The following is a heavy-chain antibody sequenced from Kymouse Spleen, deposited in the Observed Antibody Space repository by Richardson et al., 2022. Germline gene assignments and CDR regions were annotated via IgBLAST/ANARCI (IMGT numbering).Heavy chain of an antibody. J-gene: IGHJ4*02. CDR2: ISYDGSNK. CDR3: AKEGYSSSSGGFDY. CDR1: GFTFSSYG. Sequence: QVQLVESGGGVVQPGRSLRLSCAASGFTFSSYGMHWVRQAPGKGLEWVAVISYDGSNKYYADSVKGRFTISRDNSKNTLYLQMNSLRAEDTAVYYCAKEGYSSSSGGFDYWGQGTLVTVSS. V-gene: IGHV3-30*18. D-gene: IGHD6-6*01.